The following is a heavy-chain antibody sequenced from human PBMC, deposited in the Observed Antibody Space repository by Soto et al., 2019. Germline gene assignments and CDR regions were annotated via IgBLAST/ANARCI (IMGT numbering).Heavy chain of an antibody. CDR2: IYYSGST. CDR3: ARHYQWLFNYYYHGMDV. Sequence: PSETLSLTCTVSGGSISSSSYYWGWIRQPPGKGLEWIGSIYYSGSTNYNPSLKSRVTISVDTSKNQFSLKLSSVTAADTAVYYCARHYQWLFNYYYHGMDVWGQGTTVT. CDR1: GGSISSSSYY. J-gene: IGHJ6*02. V-gene: IGHV4-39*01. D-gene: IGHD3-22*01.